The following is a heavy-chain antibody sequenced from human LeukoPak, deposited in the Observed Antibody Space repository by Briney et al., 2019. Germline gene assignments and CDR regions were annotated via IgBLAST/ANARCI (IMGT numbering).Heavy chain of an antibody. D-gene: IGHD1-26*01. J-gene: IGHJ4*02. V-gene: IGHV3-74*01. CDR2: IKRDGTYT. CDR1: GFTFSNYC. Sequence: TGGSLTLSCAASGFTFSNYCFHWVRQAPGQGLVWVARIKRDGTYTNYADSVKGRFTISRDDAKNTLYLQMNSLRAEDTAVYYCATRRVGATSGFDYWGQGTLVTVSS. CDR3: ATRRVGATSGFDY.